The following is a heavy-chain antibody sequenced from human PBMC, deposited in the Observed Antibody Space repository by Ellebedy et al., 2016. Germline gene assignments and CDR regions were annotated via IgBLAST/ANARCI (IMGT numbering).Heavy chain of an antibody. V-gene: IGHV1-69*13. CDR1: GGTFSSYA. J-gene: IGHJ4*02. CDR3: ARLLLGYCSSISCYDRRQSYDY. D-gene: IGHD2-2*01. Sequence: SVKVSXXASGGTFSSYAISWVRQAPGQGLEWMGGIIPIFGTANYAQKFQGRVTITADESTSTAYMELSSLRSEDTAVYYCARLLLGYCSSISCYDRRQSYDYWGQGTLVTVPS. CDR2: IIPIFGTA.